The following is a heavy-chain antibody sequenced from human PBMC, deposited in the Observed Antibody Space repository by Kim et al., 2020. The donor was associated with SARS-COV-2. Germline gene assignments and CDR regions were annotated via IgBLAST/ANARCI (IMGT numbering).Heavy chain of an antibody. CDR3: ARQAGYQLLFSHWFDP. CDR2: IYYSGST. CDR1: GGSISSSSYY. V-gene: IGHV4-39*01. Sequence: SETLSLTCTVSGGSISSSSYYWGWIRQPPGKGLEWIGSIYYSGSTYYNPSLKSRVTISVDTSKNQFSPKLSSVTAADTAVYYCARQAGYQLLFSHWFDPWGQGTLVTVSS. D-gene: IGHD2-2*01. J-gene: IGHJ5*02.